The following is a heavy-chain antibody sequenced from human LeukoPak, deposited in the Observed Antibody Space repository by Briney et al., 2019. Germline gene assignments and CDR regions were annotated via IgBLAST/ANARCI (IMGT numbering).Heavy chain of an antibody. CDR2: ISGSGGSP. CDR1: GFTFSSYG. Sequence: GGSLRLSCAASGFTFSSYGMNWVRQAPGKGLEWVSAISGSGGSPYYADSVKGRFTISRDSSKNTLYLQMSSLRDEDTAVYYCAKTYSSSRAHYYYYYYMDVWGKGTTVTISS. V-gene: IGHV3-23*01. D-gene: IGHD6-13*01. J-gene: IGHJ6*03. CDR3: AKTYSSSRAHYYYYYYMDV.